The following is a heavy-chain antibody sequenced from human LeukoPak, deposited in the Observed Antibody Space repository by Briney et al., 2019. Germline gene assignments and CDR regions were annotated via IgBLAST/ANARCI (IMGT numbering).Heavy chain of an antibody. CDR2: IYYSGST. Sequence: SETLSLTCTVSGGSISSSSYYWGWIRQPPGKGLEWIGSIYYSGSTYYNPSLKSRVTISVDTSKNQFSLKLSSVTAADTAVYYCARHGAAAGLGWFDPWGQGTLVTGSS. CDR3: ARHGAAAGLGWFDP. CDR1: GGSISSSSYY. V-gene: IGHV4-39*01. D-gene: IGHD6-13*01. J-gene: IGHJ5*02.